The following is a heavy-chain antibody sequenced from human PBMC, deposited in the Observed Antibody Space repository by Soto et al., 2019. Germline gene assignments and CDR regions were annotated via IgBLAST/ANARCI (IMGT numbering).Heavy chain of an antibody. Sequence: PGGSLRLSCAASGFTFSSYAMSWVRQAPGKGLEWVSAISGSGGSTYCADSVKGRFTISRDNSKNTLYLQMNSLRAEDTAVYYCAKGHSSGWYFDYWGQGTLVTVSS. CDR3: AKGHSSGWYFDY. D-gene: IGHD6-19*01. J-gene: IGHJ4*02. CDR2: ISGSGGST. V-gene: IGHV3-23*01. CDR1: GFTFSSYA.